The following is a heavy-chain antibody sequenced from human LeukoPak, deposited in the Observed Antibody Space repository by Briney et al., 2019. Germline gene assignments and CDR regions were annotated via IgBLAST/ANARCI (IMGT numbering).Heavy chain of an antibody. CDR2: ISSSSSYI. V-gene: IGHV3-21*01. J-gene: IGHJ4*02. CDR3: ARGYCSSTSCYNLFDY. D-gene: IGHD2-2*02. Sequence: GGSLRLSCAASGFTFSSYSMNWVRQAPGKGLEWVSSISSSSSYIYYADSVKGRFTISRDNAKNSLYLQMNSLRAEDTAVYYCARGYCSSTSCYNLFDYWGQGALVTVSS. CDR1: GFTFSSYS.